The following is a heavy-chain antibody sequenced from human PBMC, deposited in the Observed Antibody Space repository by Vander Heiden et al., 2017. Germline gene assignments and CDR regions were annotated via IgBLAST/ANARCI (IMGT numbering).Heavy chain of an antibody. Sequence: EVQVLESGGGLVQPGGSLRLSCAASGFTFSRYAMGWVRQAPGKGLEWVSVISGGGDGTYYADSVKGRFSISRDNSRNTLSLQMNSLGAEDTAVYYCAKVRNSGYGKQRLEYYFDYWGQGTLVTVSS. D-gene: IGHD5-12*01. CDR3: AKVRNSGYGKQRLEYYFDY. CDR1: GFTFSRYA. CDR2: ISGGGDGT. V-gene: IGHV3-23*01. J-gene: IGHJ4*02.